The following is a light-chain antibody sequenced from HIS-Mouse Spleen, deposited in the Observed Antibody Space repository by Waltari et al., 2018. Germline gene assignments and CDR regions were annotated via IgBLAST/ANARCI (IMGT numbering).Light chain of an antibody. CDR1: SSNSGNNI. J-gene: IGLJ3*02. CDR3: GTWDSSLSAWV. Sequence: QSVLTQPPSVSAAPGQKVTISCSGSSSNSGNNIVSRYQQPPGTAPKLLIYDNNKRPSGIPDRFSGSKSGTSATLGITGLQTGDEADYYCGTWDSSLSAWVFGGGTKLTVL. CDR2: DNN. V-gene: IGLV1-51*01.